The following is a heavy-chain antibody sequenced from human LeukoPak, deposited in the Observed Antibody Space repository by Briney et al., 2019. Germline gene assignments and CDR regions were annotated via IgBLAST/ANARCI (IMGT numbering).Heavy chain of an antibody. V-gene: IGHV4-61*02. CDR3: ASVPKTYYYDSSGYS. CDR1: GDSISSGDYY. J-gene: IGHJ5*02. CDR2: ISSSGST. D-gene: IGHD3-22*01. Sequence: PSQTLSLTCTVSGDSISSGDYYWSWIRQPAGKGLEWIGRISSSGSTNYNPSLKSRVTISVDTSKNQFSLKLSSVTAADTAVYYCASVPKTYYYDSSGYSWGQGTLVTVSS.